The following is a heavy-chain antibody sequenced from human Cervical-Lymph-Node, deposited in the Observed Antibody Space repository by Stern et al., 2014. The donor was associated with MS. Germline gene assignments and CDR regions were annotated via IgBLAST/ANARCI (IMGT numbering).Heavy chain of an antibody. CDR2: IYTSGST. V-gene: IGHV4-61*02. D-gene: IGHD6-19*01. CDR1: GASITGGGSF. Sequence: QLQLQESGPGLVKPSQTLSLTCTVSGASITGGGSFWSWIRQPAGKRLEWIGRIYTSGSTDYTPSLKSRVTISVDALKNKFSLKLTSVTAADTAVYYCARDSAAGSSIRDYYFGLDVWGQGTTVTVSS. J-gene: IGHJ6*02. CDR3: ARDSAAGSSIRDYYFGLDV.